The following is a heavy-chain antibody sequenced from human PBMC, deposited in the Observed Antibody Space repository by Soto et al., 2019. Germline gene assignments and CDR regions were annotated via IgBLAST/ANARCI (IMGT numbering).Heavy chain of an antibody. CDR1: GDSVTRSNC. J-gene: IGHJ6*02. V-gene: IGHV4-4*02. Sequence: SETRSRTCAVAGDSVTRSNCWSLVRQSPGKGLEWIGEVYHSGNVKYNPSLKSRVTISVDKSKNQLSLNLTSVTAADTAVYYCATRGWSEDFYYYYGMDVWGQGTPVTVSS. D-gene: IGHD6-19*01. CDR2: VYHSGNV. CDR3: ATRGWSEDFYYYYGMDV.